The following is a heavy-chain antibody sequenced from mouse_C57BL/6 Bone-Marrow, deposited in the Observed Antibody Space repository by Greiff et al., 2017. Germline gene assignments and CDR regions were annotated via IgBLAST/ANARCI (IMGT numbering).Heavy chain of an antibody. D-gene: IGHD2-3*01. CDR1: GYTFTNYW. J-gene: IGHJ1*03. CDR3: ARSGDGYYFYWYFDV. Sequence: VMLVESGAELVRPGTSVKMSCKASGYTFTNYWIGWAKQRPGHGLEWIGDIYPGGGYTNYNEKFKGKATLTAAKSSSTAYMQFSSLTSEDSAIYYCARSGDGYYFYWYFDVWGTGTTVTVSS. V-gene: IGHV1-63*01. CDR2: IYPGGGYT.